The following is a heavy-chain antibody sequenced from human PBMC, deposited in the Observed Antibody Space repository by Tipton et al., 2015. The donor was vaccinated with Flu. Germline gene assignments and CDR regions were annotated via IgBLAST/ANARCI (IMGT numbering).Heavy chain of an antibody. CDR1: GFTFNSFG. Sequence: SLRLSCAASGFTFNSFGMHWVRQAPGKGLEWVALIKDDATEKYYADSVRGRFTISRDNYKNTLYLQMNSLRVEDTAVYYCAKDNRGVYGWFDSWGQGTLVTVSS. V-gene: IGHV3-30*02. J-gene: IGHJ5*01. CDR3: AKDNRGVYGWFDS. CDR2: IKDDATEK. D-gene: IGHD2/OR15-2a*01.